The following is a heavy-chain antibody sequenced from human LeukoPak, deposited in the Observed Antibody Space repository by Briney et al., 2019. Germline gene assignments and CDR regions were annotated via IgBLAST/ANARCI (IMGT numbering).Heavy chain of an antibody. CDR2: INSDGSST. V-gene: IGHV3-74*01. J-gene: IGHJ3*02. D-gene: IGHD3-10*01. CDR3: ARSMVRGDI. CDR1: GFTFVTYW. Sequence: GGSLGLSCAASGFTFVTYWMHWVRQAPGKGLVWVSRINSDGSSTSYADSVKGRFTISRDNAKNTLYLQMNSLRAEDTAVYYCARSMVRGDIWGQGTMVTVSS.